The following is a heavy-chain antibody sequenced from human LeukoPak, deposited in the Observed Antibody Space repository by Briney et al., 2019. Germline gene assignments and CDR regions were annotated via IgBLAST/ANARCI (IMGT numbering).Heavy chain of an antibody. Sequence: ASVKVSCKASGYTFTSYGISWVRQAPGQGLEWMGWISAYNGNTNYAQKLQGRVTMTTDTSTSTAYMELRSLRSDDTAVYYCVGGVVGGDPSLVGMNYWGQGTLVTVSS. CDR3: VGGVVGGDPSLVGMNY. V-gene: IGHV1-18*01. J-gene: IGHJ4*02. D-gene: IGHD2-15*01. CDR2: ISAYNGNT. CDR1: GYTFTSYG.